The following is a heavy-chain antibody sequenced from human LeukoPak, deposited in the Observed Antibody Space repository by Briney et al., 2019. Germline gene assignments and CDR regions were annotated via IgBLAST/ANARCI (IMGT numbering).Heavy chain of an antibody. J-gene: IGHJ2*01. V-gene: IGHV3-73*01. D-gene: IGHD5-12*01. CDR2: VRSKDNGYAA. CDR3: SRTSDIAWYFDL. Sequence: GGSLKLSCAASGFTFSGSAMPWVRQASGKGLEWVGRVRSKDNGYAASYTASVKGRFTVSRDDSKNTAYLQMDSLKTEDTAVYFCSRTSDIAWYFDLRGRGTLVTVSS. CDR1: GFTFSGSA.